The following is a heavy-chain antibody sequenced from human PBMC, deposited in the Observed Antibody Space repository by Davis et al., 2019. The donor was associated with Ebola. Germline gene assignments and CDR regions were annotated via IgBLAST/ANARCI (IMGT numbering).Heavy chain of an antibody. CDR3: ARGNYGDYIVLYYYNMDV. V-gene: IGHV4-59*01. Sequence: GSLRLSCTVSGGSISSYHWSWIRQPPGKGLEWIGHVYYSENTNYNPSLKSRVTISVDTSKNQVSLKLSSVTAADTAVYYCARGNYGDYIVLYYYNMDVWGQGTTVTVSS. J-gene: IGHJ6*02. CDR2: VYYSENT. CDR1: GGSISSYH. D-gene: IGHD4-17*01.